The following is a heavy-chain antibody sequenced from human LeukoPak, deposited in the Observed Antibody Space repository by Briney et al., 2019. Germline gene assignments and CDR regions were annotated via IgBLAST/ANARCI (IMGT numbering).Heavy chain of an antibody. J-gene: IGHJ2*01. V-gene: IGHV3-48*01. CDR2: INYDNRTI. CDR1: GLSFSNFA. CDR3: ATASYYDTSGFKSYWYFDI. Sequence: GGSLRLSCATSGLSFSNFAMNWVRQDPGKGLEWISYINYDNRTIYYADSVKGRFVISRDGAKNTVFLQLNSLRVEDTAVYYCATASYYDTSGFKSYWYFDIWGRGTLVTVSS. D-gene: IGHD3-22*01.